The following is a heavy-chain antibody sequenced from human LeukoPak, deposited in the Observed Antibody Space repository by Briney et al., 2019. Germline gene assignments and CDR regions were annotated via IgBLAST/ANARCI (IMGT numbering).Heavy chain of an antibody. CDR3: ARGITYYDFWSGYYRGMDV. CDR1: GLTFSSHW. Sequence: GGSLRLSCAASGLTFSSHWMHWVRQAPGKGLVWVSRITNDGSSTTYADSVKGRFTISRDNSKNTLYLQMNSLRAEDTAVYYCARGITYYDFWSGYYRGMDVWGQGTTVTVSS. D-gene: IGHD3-3*01. J-gene: IGHJ6*02. CDR2: ITNDGSST. V-gene: IGHV3-74*01.